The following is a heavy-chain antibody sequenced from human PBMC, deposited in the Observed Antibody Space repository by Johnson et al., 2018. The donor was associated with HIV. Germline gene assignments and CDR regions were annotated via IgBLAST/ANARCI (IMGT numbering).Heavy chain of an antibody. CDR1: GFIFSSYW. CDR2: IKQDGSEK. Sequence: EVHLVESGGGLVQPGGSLRLSCAASGFIFSSYWMNWVRQAPGKGLEWVANIKQDGSEKYFVDSVKGRFTISRDNAKNSLYLLMNRLRAADTAVYYCARRWRGNTMIDAFNIWGLGTMVTVSS. V-gene: IGHV3-7*01. CDR3: ARRWRGNTMIDAFNI. D-gene: IGHD3-22*01. J-gene: IGHJ3*02.